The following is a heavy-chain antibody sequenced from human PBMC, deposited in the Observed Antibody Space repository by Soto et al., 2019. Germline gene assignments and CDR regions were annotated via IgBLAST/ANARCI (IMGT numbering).Heavy chain of an antibody. CDR1: GGSISSSSYY. V-gene: IGHV4-39*01. Sequence: QLQLQESGPGLVKPSETLSLTCTVSGGSISSSSYYWGWIRQPPGRGLEWIGSIYYSGSTYYNPSLKSRVTFPVDTSKNQFALKLSSVTAADTAVYYCASRSSWYYYWGQGTLVTVSS. CDR2: IYYSGST. J-gene: IGHJ4*02. D-gene: IGHD6-13*01. CDR3: ASRSSWYYY.